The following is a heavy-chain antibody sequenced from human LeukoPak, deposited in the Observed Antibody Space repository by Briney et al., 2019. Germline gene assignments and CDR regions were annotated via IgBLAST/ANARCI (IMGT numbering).Heavy chain of an antibody. Sequence: GGPLRLSCAASGFTFSNYWMTWVRQAPGKGLEWVANINRDGSERYYVDSVKGRFTISRDDAKSSLYLQMNSLRAEGTAVYYCARRNAMDVWGQGTTVIVFS. CDR2: INRDGSER. V-gene: IGHV3-7*03. CDR1: GFTFSNYW. CDR3: ARRNAMDV. J-gene: IGHJ6*02.